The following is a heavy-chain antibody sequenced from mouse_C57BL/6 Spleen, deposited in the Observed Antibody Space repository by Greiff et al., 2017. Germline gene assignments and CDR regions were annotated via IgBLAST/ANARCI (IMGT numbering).Heavy chain of an antibody. CDR3: AKEDDGYYRSAWFAY. D-gene: IGHD2-3*01. CDR2: IYPGDGDT. Sequence: QVQLQQSGPELVKPGASVKISCKASGYAFSSSWMNWVKQRPGKGLEWIGRIYPGDGDTNYNGKFKGKGTLTADKSSSTAYMQLSSLTSEDSAVYFCAKEDDGYYRSAWFAYWGQGTLVTVSA. J-gene: IGHJ3*01. V-gene: IGHV1-82*01. CDR1: GYAFSSSW.